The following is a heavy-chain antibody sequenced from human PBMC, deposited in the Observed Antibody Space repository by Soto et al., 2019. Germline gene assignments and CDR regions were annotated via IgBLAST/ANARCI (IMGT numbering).Heavy chain of an antibody. J-gene: IGHJ4*02. CDR2: IIPIFGTG. V-gene: IGHV1-69*08. Sequence: QVQLEQSGTEVKKPGSSVKVSCKASGGTFSTSTFTWVRQAPGQGLEWMGRIIPIFGTGDYAPKFQGRVLITADKSTSTVYMELSGLKAEDTAVFFCVRDAPIGSVFSGYDAIDSWGQGTRVTVSS. CDR1: GGTFSTST. D-gene: IGHD5-12*01. CDR3: VRDAPIGSVFSGYDAIDS.